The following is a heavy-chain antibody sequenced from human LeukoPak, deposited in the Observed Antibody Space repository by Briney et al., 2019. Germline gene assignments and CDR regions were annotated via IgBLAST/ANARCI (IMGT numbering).Heavy chain of an antibody. CDR2: INPSGGST. CDR1: GYTFTSYY. Sequence: ASVKVSCRASGYTFTSYYMHWVRQAPGQGLEWMGIINPSGGSTSYAQKFQGRVTMTRDTSTSTVYMELSSLRSEDTAVYYCAREYYDSSGYYFYVDYWGQGTPVTVSS. D-gene: IGHD3-22*01. J-gene: IGHJ4*02. CDR3: AREYYDSSGYYFYVDY. V-gene: IGHV1-46*01.